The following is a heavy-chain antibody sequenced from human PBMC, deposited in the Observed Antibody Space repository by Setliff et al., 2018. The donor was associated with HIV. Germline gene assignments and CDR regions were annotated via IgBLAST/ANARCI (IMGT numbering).Heavy chain of an antibody. CDR2: MYTSGST. CDR1: GGSISSYY. Sequence: SETLSLTCTVSGGSISSYYWSWIRQPPGKGLEWIGHMYTSGSTTYNPSLKSRVTLSVDTSRNQFSLKLSSVTAADTAVYYCARAINKSFDIWGQGRMLTVSS. J-gene: IGHJ3*02. V-gene: IGHV4-4*08. CDR3: ARAINKSFDI.